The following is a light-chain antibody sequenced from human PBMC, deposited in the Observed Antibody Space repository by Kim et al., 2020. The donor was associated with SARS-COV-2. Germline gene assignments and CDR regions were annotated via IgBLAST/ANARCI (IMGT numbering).Light chain of an antibody. CDR1: TGAVTSGHY. Sequence: QAVVTQEPSLTVSPGGTVTLTCGSSTGAVTSGHYAHWFQQRPGQAPRTLIYDTNSRHSWTPARFSAFLLGGKAALTLSGAQPEDEAEYYCLLSYSGARVFGGGTKLTVL. CDR3: LLSYSGARV. V-gene: IGLV7-46*01. CDR2: DTN. J-gene: IGLJ3*02.